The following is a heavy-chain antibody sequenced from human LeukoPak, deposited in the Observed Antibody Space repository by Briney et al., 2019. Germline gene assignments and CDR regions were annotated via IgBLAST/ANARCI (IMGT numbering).Heavy chain of an antibody. CDR2: INHSGST. V-gene: IGHV4-34*01. CDR3: ARGQFTNITGTTRSNWFDP. Sequence: PSETLSLTCAVYGGSFSGYYWSWIRQPPGKGLEWIGEINHSGSTNYNPSLKSRVTISVDTSKNQFSLKLSSVTAADTAVYYCARGQFTNITGTTRSNWFDPWGQGTLVIVSS. J-gene: IGHJ5*02. CDR1: GGSFSGYY. D-gene: IGHD1-7*01.